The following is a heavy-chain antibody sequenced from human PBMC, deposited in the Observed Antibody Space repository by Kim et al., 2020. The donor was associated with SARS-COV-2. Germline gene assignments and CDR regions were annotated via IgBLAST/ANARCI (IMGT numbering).Heavy chain of an antibody. Sequence: DSVKGRFTISRDNSKNTLYLQMNSLRAEDTAVYYCAIEPGKDSIAVAGIYGGQGTLVTVSS. CDR3: AIEPGKDSIAVAGIY. V-gene: IGHV3-23*01. J-gene: IGHJ4*02. D-gene: IGHD6-19*01.